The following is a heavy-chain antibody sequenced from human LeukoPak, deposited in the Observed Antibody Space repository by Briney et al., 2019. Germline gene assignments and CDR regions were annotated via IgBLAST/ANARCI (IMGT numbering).Heavy chain of an antibody. V-gene: IGHV4-4*07. CDR1: GGSISSYY. CDR2: IYASGST. D-gene: IGHD6-6*01. J-gene: IGHJ4*02. CDR3: ARDSNLEYSSSRGLGR. Sequence: SETLSLTCTVSGGSISSYYWSWGRQPAGKGLEWIGRIYASGSTYYNPSLKSLVTMSVDTSKNQFSLRLTTVTAADTAVYYCARDSNLEYSSSRGLGRWGQGTLVTVSS.